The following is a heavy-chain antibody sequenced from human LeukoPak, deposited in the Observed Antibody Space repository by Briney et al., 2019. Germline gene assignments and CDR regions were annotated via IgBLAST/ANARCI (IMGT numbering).Heavy chain of an antibody. CDR2: LYSGGKT. CDR1: GFTVSSHY. CDR3: TSDISTGGLVGQLGSS. Sequence: PGGSLRLSCAASGFTVSSHYMNWVCQAPGKGLEWVSVLYSGGKTYYADSVRGRFTISRDDSKNTVFLQMNSLRVEDTAVYYCTSDISTGGLVGQLGSSWSEGSLVTVSS. D-gene: IGHD2-2*01. V-gene: IGHV3-53*01. J-gene: IGHJ4*02.